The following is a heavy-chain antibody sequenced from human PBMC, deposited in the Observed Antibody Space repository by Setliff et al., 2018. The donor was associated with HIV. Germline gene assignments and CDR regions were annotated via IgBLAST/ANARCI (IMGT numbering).Heavy chain of an antibody. V-gene: IGHV1-24*01. Sequence: ASVKVSCKISGYTLSELSMHRVRQAPGKGLEWMVGFNPEEGKTIYAQKFQGRVTMTEDTSTDTAFMDLNNLRSEDTAVYYCAASISSRHHYGSALWGRGTLVTVSS. CDR2: FNPEEGKT. CDR1: GYTLSELS. J-gene: IGHJ2*01. CDR3: AASISSRHHYGSAL. D-gene: IGHD3-10*01.